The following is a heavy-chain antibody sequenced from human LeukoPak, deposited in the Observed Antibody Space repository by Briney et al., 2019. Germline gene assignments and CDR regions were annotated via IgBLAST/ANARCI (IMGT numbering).Heavy chain of an antibody. CDR3: AKGTGSHDY. Sequence: GGSLRLSCAASQFTFSTYAMSWVRQAPGKGLEWVSTISDSGGSTYYTDSVKGRFTISRDNSKNTLYLQMNSLRAEDTAVYYCAKGTGSHDYWGQGTLVTVSS. V-gene: IGHV3-23*01. CDR2: ISDSGGST. J-gene: IGHJ4*02. CDR1: QFTFSTYA. D-gene: IGHD1-26*01.